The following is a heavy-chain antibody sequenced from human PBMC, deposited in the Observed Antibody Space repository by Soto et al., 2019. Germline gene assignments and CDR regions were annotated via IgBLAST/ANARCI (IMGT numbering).Heavy chain of an antibody. D-gene: IGHD2-2*01. CDR2: ISYDGSNK. J-gene: IGHJ4*02. CDR3: AKDRYCSATSCQDFGS. Sequence: PGRSLRLSCAASGFTFSSYGMHWVRQAPSKGLEWVAVISYDGSNKYYADSVKGRFTISRDNSNNTLYLQMNSLRAEDTAVYYCAKDRYCSATSCQDFGSWGQGTLVTVSS. V-gene: IGHV3-30*18. CDR1: GFTFSSYG.